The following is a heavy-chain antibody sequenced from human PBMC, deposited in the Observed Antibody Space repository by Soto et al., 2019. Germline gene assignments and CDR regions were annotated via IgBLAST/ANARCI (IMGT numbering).Heavy chain of an antibody. Sequence: PGESLKISCKGSGFSFTTYWIAWVRQMPGKGLEWMGIIYPGDSKTTYSPSFQGQVTISVDKSISTAYLQWSSLKATDTAMYYCARHAYDFWSGHPNPRYYYGMDVWGQGTTVTVSS. CDR1: GFSFTTYW. CDR3: ARHAYDFWSGHPNPRYYYGMDV. D-gene: IGHD3-3*01. J-gene: IGHJ6*02. V-gene: IGHV5-51*01. CDR2: IYPGDSKT.